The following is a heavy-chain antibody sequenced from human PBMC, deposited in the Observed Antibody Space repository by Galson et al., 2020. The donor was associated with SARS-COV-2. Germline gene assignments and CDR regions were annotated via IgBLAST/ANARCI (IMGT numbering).Heavy chain of an antibody. D-gene: IGHD5-18*01. Sequence: GESLKISCAASGFTFSSYGMHWVRQAPGKGLEWVAVIWYDGSNKYYADSVKGRFTISRDNSKNTLYLQMNSLRVEDTAVYYCAAVDTAMVPLWGQGTLVTVSS. CDR3: AAVDTAMVPL. V-gene: IGHV3-33*01. J-gene: IGHJ4*02. CDR1: GFTFSSYG. CDR2: IWYDGSNK.